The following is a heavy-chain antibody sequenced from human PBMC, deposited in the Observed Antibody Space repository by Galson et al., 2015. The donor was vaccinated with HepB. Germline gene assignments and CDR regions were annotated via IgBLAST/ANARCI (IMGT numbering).Heavy chain of an antibody. V-gene: IGHV4-59*01. CDR3: ARGRSRYSSGWPSFDY. J-gene: IGHJ4*02. CDR2: IYYSGST. D-gene: IGHD6-19*01. CDR1: GGSISSYY. Sequence: SETLSLTCTVSGGSISSYYWSWIRQPPGKGLEWIGYIYYSGSTNYNPSLKSRVTISVDTSKNQFSLKLSSVTAADTAVYYCARGRSRYSSGWPSFDYWGQGTLVTVSS.